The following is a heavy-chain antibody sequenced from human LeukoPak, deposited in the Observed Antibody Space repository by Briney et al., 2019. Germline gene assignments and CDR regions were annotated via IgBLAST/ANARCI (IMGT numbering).Heavy chain of an antibody. D-gene: IGHD3-3*01. CDR2: ISAYNGNT. J-gene: IGHJ3*02. V-gene: IGHV1-18*04. CDR3: ARDYYDFWSGYFAFWDAFDI. Sequence: ASVKVSCKASGYTFTGYYMHWVRQAPGQGLEWMGWISAYNGNTNYAQKLQGRVTMTTDTSTSTAYMELRSLRSDDTAVYYCARDYYDFWSGYFAFWDAFDIWGQGTMVTVSS. CDR1: GYTFTGYY.